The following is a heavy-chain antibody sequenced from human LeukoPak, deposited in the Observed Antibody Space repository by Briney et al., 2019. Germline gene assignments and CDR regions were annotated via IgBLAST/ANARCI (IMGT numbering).Heavy chain of an antibody. CDR3: ARPSTWIAVAGKYFQH. CDR1: GGSFSGYY. J-gene: IGHJ1*01. V-gene: IGHV4-34*01. CDR2: INHSGST. D-gene: IGHD6-19*01. Sequence: PSETLSLTCAVYGGSFSGYYWSWTRQPPGKGLEWIGEINHSGSTNYNLSLKSRVTISVDTSKNQFSLKLSSVTAADTAVYYCARPSTWIAVAGKYFQHWGQGTLVTVSS.